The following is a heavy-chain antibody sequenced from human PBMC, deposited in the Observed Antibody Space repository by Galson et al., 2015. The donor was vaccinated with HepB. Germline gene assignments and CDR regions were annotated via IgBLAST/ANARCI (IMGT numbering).Heavy chain of an antibody. D-gene: IGHD6-13*01. CDR3: AKEGRYSSSWYLGLFDY. Sequence: SLRLSCAASGFIFSSYGMHWVRQAPGKGLEWVAFIRYDGTTKFYGDSVKGRFTISRDNSKNTVSLQMNSLRVEDTALYYCAKEGRYSSSWYLGLFDYWGQEILVTVSS. V-gene: IGHV3-30*02. J-gene: IGHJ4*02. CDR1: GFIFSSYG. CDR2: IRYDGTTK.